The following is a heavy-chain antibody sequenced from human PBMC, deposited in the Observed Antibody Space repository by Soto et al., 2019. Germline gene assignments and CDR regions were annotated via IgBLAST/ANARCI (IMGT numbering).Heavy chain of an antibody. Sequence: GASVKVSCKASGYTFTSYAMHWVRQAPGQRLEWMGWINAGNGNTKYSQKFQGRVTITRDTSASTAYMELSSLRSEDTAVYYCARELDRSYYDFWSGSYLGPDWGQGTLVTVFS. CDR3: ARELDRSYYDFWSGSYLGPD. CDR1: GYTFTSYA. D-gene: IGHD3-3*01. J-gene: IGHJ4*02. V-gene: IGHV1-3*01. CDR2: INAGNGNT.